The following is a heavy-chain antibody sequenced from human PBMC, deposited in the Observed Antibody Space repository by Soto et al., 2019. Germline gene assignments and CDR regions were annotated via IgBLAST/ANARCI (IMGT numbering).Heavy chain of an antibody. V-gene: IGHV4-59*01. CDR1: GGSISSYY. J-gene: IGHJ4*02. CDR2: IYYSGST. CDR3: ARGDYDGELDY. D-gene: IGHD3-16*01. Sequence: PSETLSLTCTVSGGSISSYYWSWIRQPPGKGLEWIGYIYYSGSTNYNPSLKSRVTVSVDTSKNQFFLKLSSVTAADTAVYYCARGDYDGELDYWGQGTLVTVS.